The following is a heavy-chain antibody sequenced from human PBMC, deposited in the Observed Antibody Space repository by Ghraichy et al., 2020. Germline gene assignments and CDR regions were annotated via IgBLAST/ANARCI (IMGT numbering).Heavy chain of an antibody. CDR2: IYYSGST. D-gene: IGHD3-3*01. V-gene: IGHV4-59*08. Sequence: SETLSLTCTVSGDSISSYYWSWIRQPPGKGLEWIGYIYYSGSTNYNPSLKSRVTISVDTSKNQFSLKLSSVTAADTAVYYCARVARDDFWSGYRHFDYWGQGTLVTVSS. J-gene: IGHJ4*02. CDR3: ARVARDDFWSGYRHFDY. CDR1: GDSISSYY.